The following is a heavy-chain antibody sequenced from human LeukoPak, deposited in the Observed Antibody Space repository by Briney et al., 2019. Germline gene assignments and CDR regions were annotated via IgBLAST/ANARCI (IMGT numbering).Heavy chain of an antibody. Sequence: SETLSLTCTVSGGSISSYYWSWIRQPPGEGLEWIAFIAARGDTNYNPSLKSRVTMSIDTSKNQFSLELRSVTAADTAVYYCARAYSSSSGRPFDYWGQGTLVTVSS. J-gene: IGHJ4*02. CDR3: ARAYSSSSGRPFDY. D-gene: IGHD6-6*01. CDR1: GGSISSYY. V-gene: IGHV4-4*08. CDR2: IAARGDT.